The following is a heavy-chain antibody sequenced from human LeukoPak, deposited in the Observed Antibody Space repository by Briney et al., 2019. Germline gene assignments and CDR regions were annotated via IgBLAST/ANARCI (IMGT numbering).Heavy chain of an antibody. J-gene: IGHJ3*02. CDR3: AKDIRATSGAFDI. CDR2: ISWNSGSI. V-gene: IGHV3-9*01. CDR1: GFTFDDYA. Sequence: SLRLSCAASGFTFDDYAMHWVRQAPGKGLEWVSGISWNSGSIGYADSVKGRFPISRHNDKNSLYLQTNSLRAEDTALYYCAKDIRATSGAFDIWGQGTMVTVSS. D-gene: IGHD1-1*01.